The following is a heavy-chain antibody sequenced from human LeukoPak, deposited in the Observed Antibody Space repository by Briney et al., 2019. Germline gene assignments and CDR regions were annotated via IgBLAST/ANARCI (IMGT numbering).Heavy chain of an antibody. CDR1: GGSISSYY. V-gene: IGHV4-59*08. J-gene: IGHJ3*01. D-gene: IGHD6-6*01. Sequence: SETLSLTCTVSGGSISSYYWNWIRQPPGKGLEWIGYIYYTGSTNYNPSLKSRVTTLVDTSKNQFSLRLSSVTAAGTAVYYCAREYSSSSGRRAFDLWGQGTMVTVSS. CDR2: IYYTGST. CDR3: AREYSSSSGRRAFDL.